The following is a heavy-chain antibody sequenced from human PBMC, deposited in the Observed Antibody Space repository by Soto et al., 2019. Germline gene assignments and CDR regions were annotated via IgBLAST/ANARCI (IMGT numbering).Heavy chain of an antibody. J-gene: IGHJ6*02. D-gene: IGHD3-9*01. CDR3: ARVTGYYDILTGYYGGMDV. CDR1: GGSISSYY. CDR2: IYYSGST. V-gene: IGHV4-59*01. Sequence: SETLSLTCTVSGGSISSYYWSWIRQPPGKGLEWIGYIYYSGSTNYNPSLKSRVTISVDTSKNQFSLKLSSVTAADTAVYYCARVTGYYDILTGYYGGMDVWGQGTTVTVSS.